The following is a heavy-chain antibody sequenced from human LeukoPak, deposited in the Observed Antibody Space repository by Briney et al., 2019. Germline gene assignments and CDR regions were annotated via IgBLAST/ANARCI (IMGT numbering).Heavy chain of an antibody. Sequence: TGGSLRLSCAASGFTFSGYRMNWVRQAPGKWLEWVAYIKQDGSEKYYVDSVKGRFTISRDNAENSLYLQMNSLGAQDTAVYYCASGRPFDYWGQGTLVTVSS. V-gene: IGHV3-7*01. J-gene: IGHJ4*02. CDR1: GFTFSGYR. CDR3: ASGRPFDY. D-gene: IGHD1-26*01. CDR2: IKQDGSEK.